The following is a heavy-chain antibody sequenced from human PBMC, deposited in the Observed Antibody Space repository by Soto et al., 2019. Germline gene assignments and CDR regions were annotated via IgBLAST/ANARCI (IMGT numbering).Heavy chain of an antibody. V-gene: IGHV1-8*01. D-gene: IGHD3-10*01. J-gene: IGHJ4*02. Sequence: ASVKVSCKASGDTVTTYDINWLRQATGHGLEWMGWINPNSGNIGYAQRFQGRVTMTRDTAIRTAYMEVSSLRSDDTAVYYCARGRASGSYYLLDYWGQGTLVTVSS. CDR2: INPNSGNI. CDR1: GDTVTTYD. CDR3: ARGRASGSYYLLDY.